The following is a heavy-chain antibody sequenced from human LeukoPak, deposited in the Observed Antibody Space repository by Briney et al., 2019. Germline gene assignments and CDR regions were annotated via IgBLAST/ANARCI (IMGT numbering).Heavy chain of an antibody. J-gene: IGHJ4*02. V-gene: IGHV4-59*01. Sequence: PSETLSLTCTVSGGSIWSYYWSWIRQPPGKGLEWIGYIYYSGSTSYDPSLKSRVTISVDTSKNQFSLKLSSVTAADTAVYYCARGVPTADSTGWLFEYWGQGTLVTVSS. D-gene: IGHD6-19*01. CDR1: GGSIWSYY. CDR3: ARGVPTADSTGWLFEY. CDR2: IYYSGST.